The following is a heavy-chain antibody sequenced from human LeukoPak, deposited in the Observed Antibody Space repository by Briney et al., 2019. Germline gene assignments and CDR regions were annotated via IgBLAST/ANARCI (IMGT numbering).Heavy chain of an antibody. V-gene: IGHV3-7*03. CDR2: IKLDGSEK. CDR1: GFTFSNYW. Sequence: PGGSLRLSCAVSGFTFSNYWMSWVRQAPGKGLEGVANIKLDGSEKNYVDSVKGRFTISRDNAKNSLYLQMNSLSADDTAVYYCARGEYYYDGGYWGQGTLVTVSS. CDR3: ARGEYYYDGGY. D-gene: IGHD3-22*01. J-gene: IGHJ4*02.